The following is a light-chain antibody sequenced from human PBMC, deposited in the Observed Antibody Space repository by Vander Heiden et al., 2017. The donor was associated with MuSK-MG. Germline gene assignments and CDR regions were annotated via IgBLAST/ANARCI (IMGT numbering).Light chain of an antibody. CDR1: QASSSY. CDR2: VAS. CDR3: QQYDSSQHT. V-gene: IGKV1-39*01. Sequence: DLQLNQSPSPLSAPGGDRVPTCCGARQASSSYLNWYQQKPGKAPKLLIYVASSLQSGVPARFSGSGSGTDFTLTISRLQPEDFATYYCQQYDSSQHTFGQGTKVEIK. J-gene: IGKJ2*01.